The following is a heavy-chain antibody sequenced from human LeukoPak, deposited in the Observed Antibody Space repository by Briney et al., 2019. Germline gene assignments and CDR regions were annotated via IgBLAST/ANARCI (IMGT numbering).Heavy chain of an antibody. J-gene: IGHJ4*02. D-gene: IGHD1-20*01. CDR2: INSDSRDT. CDR3: ATFGYNWNLGY. Sequence: PGGSLRLSCAASGFTFCNYYVHWVRQPPGEGLVWVSRINSDSRDTTYVDSVKGRFTISRDNAKNTVYLQMNSLRAEDTAVYYCATFGYNWNLGYWGQGTLVTVSS. CDR1: GFTFCNYY. V-gene: IGHV3-74*03.